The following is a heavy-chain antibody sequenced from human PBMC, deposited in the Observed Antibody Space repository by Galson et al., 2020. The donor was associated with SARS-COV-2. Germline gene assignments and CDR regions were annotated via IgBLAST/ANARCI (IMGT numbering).Heavy chain of an antibody. CDR2: ISSSSSYI. V-gene: IGHV3-21*01. D-gene: IGHD2-2*01. J-gene: IGHJ6*03. Sequence: GGSLRLSCAASGFTFSSYSMNWVRQAPGKGLEWVSSISSSSSYIYYADSVKGRFTISRDNAKNPLYLQMNSLRAEDTAVYYCAREYPTRPGYMDVWGKGTTVTVSS. CDR1: GFTFSSYS. CDR3: AREYPTRPGYMDV.